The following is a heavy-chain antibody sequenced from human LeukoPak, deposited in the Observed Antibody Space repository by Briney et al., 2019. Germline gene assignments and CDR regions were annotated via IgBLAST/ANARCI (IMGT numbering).Heavy chain of an antibody. CDR1: GGSISSYY. J-gene: IGHJ4*02. CDR2: IYYSGST. CDR3: ASSYYDFWSGSYSFDY. V-gene: IGHV4-59*01. Sequence: NPSETLSLTCTVSGGSISSYYWSWIRQPPGKGLEWIGYIYYSGSTNYNPSLKSRVTISVDTSKNQFSLKLSSVTAADTAVYYCASSYYDFWSGSYSFDYWGQGTLVTVSS. D-gene: IGHD3-3*01.